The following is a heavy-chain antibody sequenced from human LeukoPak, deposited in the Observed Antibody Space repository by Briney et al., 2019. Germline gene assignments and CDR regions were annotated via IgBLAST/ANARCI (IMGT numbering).Heavy chain of an antibody. J-gene: IGHJ3*01. CDR2: NNPKSGGA. CDR3: ARDDASDPSASFDL. CDR1: GYTFTSYG. V-gene: IGHV1-2*02. Sequence: GASVKVSCKASGYTFTSYGLSWVRQAPGQGLEWVGWNNPKSGGAKHAQKFQGRVTMTGDTSINTAYMELNSLRSDDTAVYYCARDDASDPSASFDLWGQGTLVTVSS. D-gene: IGHD1-26*01.